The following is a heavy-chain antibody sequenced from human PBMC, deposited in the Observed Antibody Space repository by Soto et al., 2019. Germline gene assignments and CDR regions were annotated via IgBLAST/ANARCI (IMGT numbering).Heavy chain of an antibody. V-gene: IGHV1-69*13. CDR3: ARVSGSYYEEPQPGHFDY. Sequence: ASVKVSCKASGGTFSSYAISWVRQAPGQGLEWMGGIIPIFGTANYAQKFQGRVTITADESTSTAYMELSSLRSEDTAVYYCARVSGSYYEEPQPGHFDYWGQGTLVTVSS. D-gene: IGHD1-26*01. CDR2: IIPIFGTA. CDR1: GGTFSSYA. J-gene: IGHJ4*02.